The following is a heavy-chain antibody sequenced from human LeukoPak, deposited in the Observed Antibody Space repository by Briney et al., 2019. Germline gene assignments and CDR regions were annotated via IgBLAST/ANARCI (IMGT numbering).Heavy chain of an antibody. D-gene: IGHD2-2*01. CDR1: GFTFSSYA. Sequence: GGSLRLSCAASGFTFSSYAMHWVRQAPGKGLEWVSAISGSGGSTYYADSVKGRFTISRDNSKNTLYLQMNSLRAEDTAVYYCAKSQYQLPYYFDYWGQGTLVTVSS. CDR2: ISGSGGST. J-gene: IGHJ4*02. V-gene: IGHV3-23*01. CDR3: AKSQYQLPYYFDY.